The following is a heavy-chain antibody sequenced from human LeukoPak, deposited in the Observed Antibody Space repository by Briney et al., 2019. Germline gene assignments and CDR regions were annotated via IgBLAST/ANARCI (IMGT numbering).Heavy chain of an antibody. CDR2: ITWNGGYT. CDR3: ARETSMGYFDY. D-gene: IGHD2/OR15-2a*01. CDR1: GFIFDDYG. Sequence: PGGSLRLSCAASGFIFDDYGMTWVRQAPGKGLEWVSGITWNGGYTGYADSVKGRFTISRDNSKNTLYLQMNSLRAEDTAVYYCARETSMGYFDYWGQGTLVTVSS. J-gene: IGHJ4*02. V-gene: IGHV3-20*04.